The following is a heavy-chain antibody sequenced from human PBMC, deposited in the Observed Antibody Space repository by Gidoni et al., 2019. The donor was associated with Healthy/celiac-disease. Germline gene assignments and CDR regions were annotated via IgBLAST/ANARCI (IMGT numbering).Heavy chain of an antibody. J-gene: IGHJ4*02. CDR2: INHSGST. V-gene: IGHV4-34*01. CDR1: GGSFSGYY. CDR3: ARGRRSYIDY. Sequence: QVQLQQWGAGLLKPSETLSLTCAVYGGSFSGYYWSWIRQPPGKGLEWIGEINHSGSTNYNPSLKSRVTISVDTSKNQFSLKLSSVTAADTAVYYCARGRRSYIDYWGQGTLVTVSS.